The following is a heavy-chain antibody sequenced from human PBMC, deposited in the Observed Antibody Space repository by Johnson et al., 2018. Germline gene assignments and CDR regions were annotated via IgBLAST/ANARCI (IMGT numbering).Heavy chain of an antibody. V-gene: IGHV1-69*01. CDR3: ARDSVGAMATTSNYYCYGMDV. CDR2: IIPIFGTA. J-gene: IGHJ6*02. CDR1: GGTFSSYA. Sequence: QVQLVQSGAEVKKPGSSVKVSCKASGGTFSSYAISWVRQAPGQGLEWMGGIIPIFGTANYAQKFQGRVTITADESTSTASVELSSLRSEDTAVYYCARDSVGAMATTSNYYCYGMDVWGQGTTVTVSS. D-gene: IGHD5-24*01.